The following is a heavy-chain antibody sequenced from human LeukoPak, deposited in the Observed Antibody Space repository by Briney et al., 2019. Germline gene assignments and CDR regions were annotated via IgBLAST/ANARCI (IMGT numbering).Heavy chain of an antibody. V-gene: IGHV3-23*01. CDR2: ISGGGGST. CDR1: GFTFSSYA. CDR3: ARDRHGDPTIDY. J-gene: IGHJ4*02. D-gene: IGHD4-17*01. Sequence: PGGSLRLSCAASGFTFSSYAMSWVRQVSGKGLEWVSVISGGGGSTYYTHSVKGRFTISRDNSKNTLYLQMNSLRSEDTAVYYCARDRHGDPTIDYWGQGTLVTVSS.